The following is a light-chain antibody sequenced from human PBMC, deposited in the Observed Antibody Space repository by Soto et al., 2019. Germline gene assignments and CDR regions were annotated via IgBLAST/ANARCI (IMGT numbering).Light chain of an antibody. V-gene: IGKV1-5*01. CDR2: DAS. J-gene: IGKJ1*01. Sequence: DMELTQSPSTLSALVGARVTLTCLASQSISMWLAWYQQKPGKAPKFLIYDASTLESGVPSRFNGSGSGTEFTLTISSLQPDDFATYYCQQYDTYPWTFGQGTKVDI. CDR3: QQYDTYPWT. CDR1: QSISMW.